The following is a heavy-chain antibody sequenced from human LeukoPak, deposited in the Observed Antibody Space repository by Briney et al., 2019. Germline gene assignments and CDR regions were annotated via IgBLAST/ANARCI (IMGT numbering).Heavy chain of an antibody. V-gene: IGHV1-18*01. CDR1: GYTFTSYG. Sequence: ASVKVSCKASGYTFTSYGISWVRQAPGQGREGMGWISAYNGKTNYVQKLQGRVTMTTDTSTSTAYMELRSLRSDDTAVYYCARGGVSNSWYRTPDYWGQGTLVTVSS. D-gene: IGHD6-13*01. CDR2: ISAYNGKT. CDR3: ARGGVSNSWYRTPDY. J-gene: IGHJ4*02.